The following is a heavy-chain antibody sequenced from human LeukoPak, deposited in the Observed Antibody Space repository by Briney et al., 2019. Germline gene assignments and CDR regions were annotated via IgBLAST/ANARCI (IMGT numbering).Heavy chain of an antibody. Sequence: GGSLRLSCAASGFTFSSYWMHWVRQAPGKGLVWVSRINSDGSSTSYADSVKGRFTISRDNAKNTLYLQMNSLRAEDTAVYYCASPDSGSYYALHYWGQGTLVTVPS. CDR3: ASPDSGSYYALHY. CDR1: GFTFSSYW. V-gene: IGHV3-74*01. D-gene: IGHD1-26*01. J-gene: IGHJ4*02. CDR2: INSDGSST.